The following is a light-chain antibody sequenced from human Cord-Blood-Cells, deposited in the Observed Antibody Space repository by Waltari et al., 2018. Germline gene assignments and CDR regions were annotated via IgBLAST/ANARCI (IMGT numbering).Light chain of an antibody. CDR3: QQYDNLPPELT. CDR1: QDISNY. V-gene: IGKV1-33*01. J-gene: IGKJ3*01. CDR2: DAS. Sequence: DIQMTQSPSSLSASVGDRVTITCQASQDISNYLNWYQQKPGKAPKLLIYDASNLETGVPSRFSGSGSGTDFTFTISSLQPEDIATYYCQQYDNLPPELTFGPGTEVDIK.